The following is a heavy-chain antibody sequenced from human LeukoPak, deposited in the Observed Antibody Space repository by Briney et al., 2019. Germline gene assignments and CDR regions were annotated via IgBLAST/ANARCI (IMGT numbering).Heavy chain of an antibody. Sequence: ASVKVSCKASGYTFTGYYLYWVRQAPGQGLEWMGRINPNSGGTDYAQKFQGRVTMTRDTSISTAYMELSSLRSDDTAVFYCARRIAAAGHFDYWGQGTLVTVSS. D-gene: IGHD6-13*01. J-gene: IGHJ4*02. CDR1: GYTFTGYY. CDR2: INPNSGGT. CDR3: ARRIAAAGHFDY. V-gene: IGHV1-2*06.